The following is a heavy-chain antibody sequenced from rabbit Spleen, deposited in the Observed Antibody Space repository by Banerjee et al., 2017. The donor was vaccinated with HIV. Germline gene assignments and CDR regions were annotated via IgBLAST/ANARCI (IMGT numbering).Heavy chain of an antibody. Sequence: QEQLVESGGGLVQPEGSLTLTCKASGFSFGDRDVMCWVRQAPGKRPEWIGCIRGANSGDIWYANWATDRFTISKTSPTTVTLQMTSLIVADTATYFCARDVQGGSDWTFNLWGPGTLVTVS. CDR2: IRGANSGDI. J-gene: IGHJ4*01. D-gene: IGHD8-1*01. CDR3: ARDVQGGSDWTFNL. V-gene: IGHV1S45*01. CDR1: GFSFGDRDV.